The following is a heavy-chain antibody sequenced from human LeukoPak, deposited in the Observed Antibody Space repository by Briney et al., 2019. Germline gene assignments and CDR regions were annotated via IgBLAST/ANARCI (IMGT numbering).Heavy chain of an antibody. CDR2: ISGSGGST. CDR3: AKEANGDGFDY. Sequence: GSLRLSCTGSGFTLGDYAIGWVRPAPGKGLEWVSAISGSGGSTYYADSVKGRFTISRDNSKNTLYLQMNSLRAEDTAVYYCAKEANGDGFDYWGQGTLVTVSS. V-gene: IGHV3-23*01. CDR1: GFTLGDYA. J-gene: IGHJ4*02. D-gene: IGHD4-17*01.